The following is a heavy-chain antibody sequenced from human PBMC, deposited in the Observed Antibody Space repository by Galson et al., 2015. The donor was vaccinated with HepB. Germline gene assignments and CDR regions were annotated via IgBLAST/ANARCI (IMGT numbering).Heavy chain of an antibody. CDR3: ARGGYSGSFNWFDP. CDR2: IHAGNGNT. D-gene: IGHD1-26*01. J-gene: IGHJ5*02. V-gene: IGHV1-3*01. CDR1: GYTFTSYA. Sequence: SVKVSCKASGYTFTSYAMHWVRQAPGQRLEWMGWIHAGNGNTKYSQKFQGRVTITRDTSASTAYMELSSLRSEDTAVYYCARGGYSGSFNWFDPWGQGTLVTVSS.